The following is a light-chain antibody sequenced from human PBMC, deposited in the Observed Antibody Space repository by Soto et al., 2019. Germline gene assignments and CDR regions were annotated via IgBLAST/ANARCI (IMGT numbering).Light chain of an antibody. CDR1: SSNVGGYSY. CDR2: DVT. V-gene: IGLV2-11*01. CDR3: CSYAGSYSLV. J-gene: IGLJ3*02. Sequence: QSALTQPRSVSGSPGQSVTISCTGTSSNVGGYSYVSWYQQHPGIAPQLIIYDVTKRPSGVPDRFSGSKSGTTASLTISGLQAEDEADYYCCSYAGSYSLVFGGGTKLTVL.